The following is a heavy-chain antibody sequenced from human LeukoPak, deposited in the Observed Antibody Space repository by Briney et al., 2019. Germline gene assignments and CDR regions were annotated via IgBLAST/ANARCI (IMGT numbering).Heavy chain of an antibody. CDR2: IQEDGGEK. D-gene: IGHD2-21*02. V-gene: IGHV3-7*01. CDR3: ATGSGFIADCGGDCYYPLGYFDY. Sequence: GGSLRLSCAASGFTFSRYWTSWVRQAPGKGLEWVANIQEDGGEKYYVDSVKGRFVISRDNAKNSVYLQMNSLRVEDTAVYFCATGSGFIADCGGDCYYPLGYFDYWGQGSLVTVSS. CDR1: GFTFSRYW. J-gene: IGHJ4*02.